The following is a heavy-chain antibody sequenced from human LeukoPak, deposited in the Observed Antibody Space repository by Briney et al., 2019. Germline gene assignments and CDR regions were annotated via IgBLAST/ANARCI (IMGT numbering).Heavy chain of an antibody. D-gene: IGHD6-13*01. J-gene: IGHJ6*02. CDR1: GGSISSYY. CDR3: ARDVRYSSSWDYYYYGMDV. CDR2: INTSGST. Sequence: SETLSLTCTVSGGSISSYYWSWIRQPAGKGLEWIGRINTSGSTNYNPSLKSRVTMSVDTSKNQFSLKLSSVTAADTAVYYCARDVRYSSSWDYYYYGMDVWGQGTTVTVSS. V-gene: IGHV4-4*07.